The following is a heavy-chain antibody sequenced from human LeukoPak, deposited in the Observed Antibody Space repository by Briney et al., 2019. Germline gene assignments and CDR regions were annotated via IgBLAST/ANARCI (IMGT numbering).Heavy chain of an antibody. J-gene: IGHJ4*02. CDR1: GGSISSSTYY. Sequence: PSETLSLTCTVSGGSISSSTYYWGWIRQPPGKGLEWIGSIYYSGSTYYNPSLKSRVTISVDTSKNQFSLKLSSVTAADTAVYYCARGPYFDYWGQGTLVTVSS. CDR3: ARGPYFDY. CDR2: IYYSGST. V-gene: IGHV4-39*01.